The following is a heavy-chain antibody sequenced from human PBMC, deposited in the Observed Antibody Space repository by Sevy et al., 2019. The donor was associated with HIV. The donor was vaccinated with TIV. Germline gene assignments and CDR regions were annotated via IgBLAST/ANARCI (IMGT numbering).Heavy chain of an antibody. Sequence: AGSLRLSCAASGFIFSDDGMHWVRQVPGKGLEWVAVIWYDGSNKFYGDSGKGRFSISRDNSKATLYPQLNSLRDGDTAVYYCARDNLLPVMDSMLLGALSFNFDYWGQGTLVTVSS. V-gene: IGHV3-33*01. D-gene: IGHD2-15*01. J-gene: IGHJ4*02. CDR2: IWYDGSNK. CDR1: GFIFSDDG. CDR3: ARDNLLPVMDSMLLGALSFNFDY.